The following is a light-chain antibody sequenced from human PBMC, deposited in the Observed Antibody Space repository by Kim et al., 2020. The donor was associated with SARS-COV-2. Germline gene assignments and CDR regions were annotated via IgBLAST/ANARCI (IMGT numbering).Light chain of an antibody. CDR1: SGSSASNY. V-gene: IGLV6-57*03. CDR2: EDN. J-gene: IGLJ2*01. CDR3: QSYDSSNPVV. Sequence: KPVAIACTRRSGSSASNYVQWYQLRPGSAPTTVIYEDNQRPSGVPDRFSGSIDSSSNSASLTISGLKTEDEADYYCQSYDSSNPVVFGGGTQLTVL.